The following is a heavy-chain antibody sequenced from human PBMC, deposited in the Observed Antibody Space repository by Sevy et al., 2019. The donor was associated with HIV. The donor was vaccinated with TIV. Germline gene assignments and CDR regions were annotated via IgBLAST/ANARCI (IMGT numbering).Heavy chain of an antibody. D-gene: IGHD3-16*01. Sequence: GGSLRLSCAASGFIFSANWMNWVRQAPGKGLEWVANIKGDGSDKHYVDTVEGRFTISRDNAKNLLYLQMNSLRVEETAVYYCAHVTFGRFESWGQGTLVTVSS. J-gene: IGHJ4*02. CDR2: IKGDGSDK. CDR1: GFIFSANW. V-gene: IGHV3-7*01. CDR3: AHVTFGRFES.